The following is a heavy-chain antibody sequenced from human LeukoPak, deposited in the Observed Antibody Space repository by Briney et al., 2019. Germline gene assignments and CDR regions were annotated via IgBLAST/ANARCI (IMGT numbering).Heavy chain of an antibody. CDR3: ARSSNYDILTGYYTKGAFDY. CDR2: INPNSGGT. D-gene: IGHD3-9*01. V-gene: IGHV1-2*02. Sequence: GASVKVSCKASGYTFTGYYMHWVRQAPGQGLEWMGWINPNSGGTNYAQKFQGRVTMTRDTSISTAYMELSRLRSDDTAVYYCARSSNYDILTGYYTKGAFDYWGQGALVTVSS. CDR1: GYTFTGYY. J-gene: IGHJ4*02.